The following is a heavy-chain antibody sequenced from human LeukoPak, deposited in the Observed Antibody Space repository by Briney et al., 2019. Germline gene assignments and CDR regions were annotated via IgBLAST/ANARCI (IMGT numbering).Heavy chain of an antibody. CDR1: GFTFSSYW. CDR3: ARNSGYRAFDI. Sequence: GGSLRLSCAASGFTFSSYWMSWVRQAPGKGLEWVANIKQDGSEKYYVDSVKGRFIISRGNAKNSVYLKMKSLVPEDAAVYYCARNSGYRAFDIWGQGTMDTVSS. V-gene: IGHV3-7*01. J-gene: IGHJ3*02. CDR2: IKQDGSEK. D-gene: IGHD3-22*01.